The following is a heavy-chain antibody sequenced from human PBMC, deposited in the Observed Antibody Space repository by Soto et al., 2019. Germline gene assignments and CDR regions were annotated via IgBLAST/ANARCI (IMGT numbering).Heavy chain of an antibody. D-gene: IGHD5-18*01. Sequence: EVQLVESGGGLVQPGGSLKLSCAASGFTFSGSVLHWVRQASGKGLEWIGRITGKVNGYATAYAASVKGRFIISRDDSKNTAYLQMSSLEVEDTAVYFCTRLVDTGGVTRAFDYWGPGALVTVSS. CDR3: TRLVDTGGVTRAFDY. CDR2: ITGKVNGYAT. J-gene: IGHJ4*02. V-gene: IGHV3-73*02. CDR1: GFTFSGSV.